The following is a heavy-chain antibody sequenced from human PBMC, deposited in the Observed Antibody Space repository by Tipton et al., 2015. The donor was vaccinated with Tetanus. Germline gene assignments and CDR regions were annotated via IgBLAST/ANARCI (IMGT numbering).Heavy chain of an antibody. CDR3: ARGGHFSPFTY. CDR2: ISGNGDDP. V-gene: IGHV3-23*01. Sequence: SLRLSCAASGSTFGSSAMTWVRQAPGKGLEWVSTISGNGDDPFYADSVKGRFTISRDNSKNTVSLQMNSLSAEDTAMYYCARGGHFSPFTYWGQGVLVTVSS. CDR1: GSTFGSSA. D-gene: IGHD3-10*01. J-gene: IGHJ4*02.